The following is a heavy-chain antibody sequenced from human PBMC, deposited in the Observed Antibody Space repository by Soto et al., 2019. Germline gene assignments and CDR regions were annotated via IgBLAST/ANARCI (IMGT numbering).Heavy chain of an antibody. CDR3: ARKGYCSGGSCYEFDY. D-gene: IGHD2-15*01. V-gene: IGHV1-8*01. CDR2: MNPNSGNT. Sequence: ASVKVSCKASGYTFTSYDINWVRQATGQGLEWMGWMNPNSGNTGYAQKFQGRVTMTRNTSISTAYMELSSLRSDDTAVYYCARKGYCSGGSCYEFDYWGQGALVTVSS. CDR1: GYTFTSYD. J-gene: IGHJ4*02.